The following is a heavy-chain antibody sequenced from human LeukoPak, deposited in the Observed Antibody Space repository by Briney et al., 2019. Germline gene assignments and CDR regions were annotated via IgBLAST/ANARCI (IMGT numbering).Heavy chain of an antibody. CDR2: INHSGST. D-gene: IGHD6-6*01. CDR1: GGSISSGNFF. V-gene: IGHV4-39*07. Sequence: PSETLSLTCTVSGGSISSGNFFWSWIRQPPGKGLEWIGEINHSGSTNYNPSLKSRVTISVDTSRNQFSLKLSSVTAADTAVYYCARAELSSSSFDYWGQGTLVTVSS. J-gene: IGHJ4*02. CDR3: ARAELSSSSFDY.